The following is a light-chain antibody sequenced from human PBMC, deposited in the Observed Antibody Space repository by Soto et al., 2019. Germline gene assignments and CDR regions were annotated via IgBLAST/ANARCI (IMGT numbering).Light chain of an antibody. Sequence: QSALTQPASVSGSLGQSITISCTGTRTDIGGYNYVSWYQQYPGKAPKLVICEVTSRPSGISDRFSGSKSGTSASLAISGLRSEDEADYYCGGWDDSLSGPVFGGGTKLTVL. CDR1: RTDIGGYNY. J-gene: IGLJ2*01. V-gene: IGLV2-14*01. CDR2: EVT. CDR3: GGWDDSLSGPV.